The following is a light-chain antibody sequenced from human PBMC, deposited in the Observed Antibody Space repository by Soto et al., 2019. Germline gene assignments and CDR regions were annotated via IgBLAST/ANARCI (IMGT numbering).Light chain of an antibody. CDR3: QQYNNWPPYT. J-gene: IGKJ2*01. CDR1: QSVSSY. Sequence: EIVLTQSPATLSFSPGERATLSCRASQSVSSYLAWYQQKPGQAPRLLIYDASTRATGIPARFSGSVSGTEFTITISSLQSEDFAIYYCQQYNNWPPYTFGQGTKVDIK. V-gene: IGKV3D-15*01. CDR2: DAS.